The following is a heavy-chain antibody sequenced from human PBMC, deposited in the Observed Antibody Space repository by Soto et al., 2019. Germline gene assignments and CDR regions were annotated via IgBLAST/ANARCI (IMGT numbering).Heavy chain of an antibody. CDR1: GGSISPYY. V-gene: IGHV4-59*12. J-gene: IGHJ4*02. CDR2: IYFGGTT. Sequence: SETLSLTCAVSGGSISPYYWPWIRRPPGKGLEWLGYIYFGGTTTYNPSLKSRLTMSLDTSKNQFSLKLTSVAAADTAVYYCARLGGFYQAFDSWGQGALVT. CDR3: ARLGGFYQAFDS. D-gene: IGHD3-22*01.